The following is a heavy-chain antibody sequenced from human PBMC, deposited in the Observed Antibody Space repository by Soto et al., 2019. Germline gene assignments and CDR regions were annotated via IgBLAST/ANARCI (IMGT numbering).Heavy chain of an antibody. J-gene: IGHJ4*02. Sequence: EVQLVESGGGLVKPGGSLRLSCAASGFTFSSYSMNWVRQAPGKGLEWVSSISSSSSYIYYADSVKGRFTISRDNAKTSLYLQMTSLRAEDTAVYYCARVGGQLGSGFDYWGQGTRVTVSS. D-gene: IGHD6-6*01. V-gene: IGHV3-21*01. CDR1: GFTFSSYS. CDR2: ISSSSSYI. CDR3: ARVGGQLGSGFDY.